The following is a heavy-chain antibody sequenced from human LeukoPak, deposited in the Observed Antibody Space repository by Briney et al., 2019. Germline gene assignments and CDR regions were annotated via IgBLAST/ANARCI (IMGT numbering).Heavy chain of an antibody. J-gene: IGHJ4*02. Sequence: PGGSLRLSCAASGFTFSSYAMHWVRQAPCKGLEWVAVISYDGSNKYYADSVKGRFTISRDNSKNTLYLQMNSLRAEDTAVYYRARDEGDTAMPPGDYWGQGTLVTVSS. CDR3: ARDEGDTAMPPGDY. V-gene: IGHV3-30-3*01. D-gene: IGHD5-18*01. CDR1: GFTFSSYA. CDR2: ISYDGSNK.